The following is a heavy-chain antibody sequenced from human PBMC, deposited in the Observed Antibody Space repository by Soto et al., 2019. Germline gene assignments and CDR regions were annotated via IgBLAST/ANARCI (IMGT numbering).Heavy chain of an antibody. D-gene: IGHD3-10*01. CDR1: GFTFSSYY. J-gene: IGHJ4*02. Sequence: EVQLLESGGGLVQPGGSLRLSCAAFGFTFSSYYMSWVRQAPGKGLEWVSGFSSGGDGGTTYYIDSVKGRFTISRDNSKNMLFLQMNSLRGEDTAIYYCAKKVNSGPGSQFFDFWGQGTLVTVSS. CDR2: FSSGGDGGTT. CDR3: AKKVNSGPGSQFFDF. V-gene: IGHV3-23*01.